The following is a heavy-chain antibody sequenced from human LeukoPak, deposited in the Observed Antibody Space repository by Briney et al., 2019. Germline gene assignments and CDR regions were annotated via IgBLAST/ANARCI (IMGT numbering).Heavy chain of an antibody. Sequence: ASVKVSCKASGYTFTSYDIDWVRQATGQGLEWMGWMNPNSGNTGYAQKFQGRVTMTRNTSISTAYMELSSLRSEDTAVYYCARGRDSSGWYNWFDPWGQGTLVTVSS. CDR2: MNPNSGNT. V-gene: IGHV1-8*01. J-gene: IGHJ5*02. D-gene: IGHD6-19*01. CDR1: GYTFTSYD. CDR3: ARGRDSSGWYNWFDP.